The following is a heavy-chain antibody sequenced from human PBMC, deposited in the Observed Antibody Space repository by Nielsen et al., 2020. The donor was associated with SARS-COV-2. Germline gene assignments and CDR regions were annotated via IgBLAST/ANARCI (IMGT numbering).Heavy chain of an antibody. V-gene: IGHV3-11*04. CDR2: ISSSGTTI. D-gene: IGHD6-19*01. CDR3: ARGDRSVAGDYYYYYGMDV. J-gene: IGHJ6*02. Sequence: WIRQPPGKGLEWVSYISSSGTTIHYTDSVKGRFTISRDNAKNSLYLQMNSLRAEDTAVYYCARGDRSVAGDYYYYYGMDVWGQGTTVTVSS.